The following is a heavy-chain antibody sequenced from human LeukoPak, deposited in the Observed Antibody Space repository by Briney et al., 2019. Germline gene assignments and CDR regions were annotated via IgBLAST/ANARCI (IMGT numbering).Heavy chain of an antibody. CDR2: IYYSGST. CDR3: ARFYAVYYYYMDV. CDR1: GFTFSSYS. Sequence: GSLRLSCAASGFTFSSYSMDWVRQAPGKGLEWIGSIYYSGSTYYNPSLKSRVTISVDTSKNQFSLKLSSVTAADTAVYYCARFYAVYYYYMDVWGKGTTVTVSS. V-gene: IGHV4-39*07. D-gene: IGHD2/OR15-2a*01. J-gene: IGHJ6*03.